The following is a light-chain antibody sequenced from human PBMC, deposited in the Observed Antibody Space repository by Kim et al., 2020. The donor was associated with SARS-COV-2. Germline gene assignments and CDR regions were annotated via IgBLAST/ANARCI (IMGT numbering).Light chain of an antibody. CDR3: QQSVKIPYS. J-gene: IGKJ2*03. Sequence: IQMTQSPSSLSASVGDRITITCRARQCIGTRLNWYQQKPGKAPTILIYFASSLRGGVPSRCSGSGSGTDFTLPISSLQPEDFATYYCQQSVKIPYSFGQGTKLEI. V-gene: IGKV1-39*01. CDR2: FAS. CDR1: QCIGTR.